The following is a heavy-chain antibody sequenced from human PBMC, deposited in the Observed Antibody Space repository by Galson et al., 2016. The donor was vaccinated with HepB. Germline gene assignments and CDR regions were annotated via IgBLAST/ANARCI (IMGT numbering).Heavy chain of an antibody. CDR3: ARGYYYDPSGSYSYYYYMNV. D-gene: IGHD3-22*01. J-gene: IGHJ6*03. CDR1: GFTVSSNH. Sequence: SLRLSCAGSGFTVSSNHMSWVRQAPGKGLEWVSTIYSGGSSYYADPVKGRFTISRDTSKNTVFLQMNSLRAEDTALYYCARGYYYDPSGSYSYYYYMNVWGKGTTVTVSS. CDR2: IYSGGSS. V-gene: IGHV3-53*01.